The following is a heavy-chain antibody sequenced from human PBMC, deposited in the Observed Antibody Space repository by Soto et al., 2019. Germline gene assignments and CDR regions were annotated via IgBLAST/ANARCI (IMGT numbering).Heavy chain of an antibody. D-gene: IGHD3-10*01. CDR1: GGSINNYY. CDR3: ARRVVRGVTNWFDR. CDR2: IYSTGRT. J-gene: IGHJ5*02. Sequence: QVQLQESGPGLVKPSETLSLTCSVSGGSINNYYWSWIRRPPGKGLEWIGDIYSTGRTYYSPSHKSRVTMSVDTSKNQFSLKVNSVTAADTAVYYCARRVVRGVTNWFDRWGQGTLVTVSS. V-gene: IGHV4-4*08.